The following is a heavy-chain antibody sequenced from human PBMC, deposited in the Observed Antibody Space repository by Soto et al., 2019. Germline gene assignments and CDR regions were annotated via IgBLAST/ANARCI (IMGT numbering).Heavy chain of an antibody. V-gene: IGHV4-30-2*01. CDR3: ARGPGIAAAESYYYYGMDV. Sequence: SETLSLTCAVSGGSISSGGYSWSWIRQPPGKGLEWIGYIYHSGSTYYNPSLKSRVTISVDTSKNQFSLRLTSVSAADTAVYYCARGPGIAAAESYYYYGMDVWGQGTTVTVSS. CDR2: IYHSGST. J-gene: IGHJ6*02. CDR1: GGSISSGGYS. D-gene: IGHD6-25*01.